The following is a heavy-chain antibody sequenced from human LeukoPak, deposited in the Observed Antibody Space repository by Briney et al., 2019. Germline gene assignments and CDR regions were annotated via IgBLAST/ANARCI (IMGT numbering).Heavy chain of an antibody. Sequence: GASVNVSCKASGGTFSSYAISWVRQAPGQGLEWMGGIIPIFGTANYAQKFQGRVTITADESTSTAYMELSSLRSEDTAVYYCARSLYPGIAAAGTDYYYGMDVWGQGTTVTVSS. CDR1: GGTFSSYA. V-gene: IGHV1-69*13. CDR3: ARSLYPGIAAAGTDYYYGMDV. D-gene: IGHD6-13*01. CDR2: IIPIFGTA. J-gene: IGHJ6*02.